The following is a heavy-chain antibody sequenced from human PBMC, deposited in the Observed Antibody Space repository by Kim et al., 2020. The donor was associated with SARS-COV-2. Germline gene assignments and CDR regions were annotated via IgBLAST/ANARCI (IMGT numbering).Heavy chain of an antibody. V-gene: IGHV3-13*04. CDR3: ARGYYYDSSGYYTPSTFDY. J-gene: IGHJ4*02. CDR1: GFTFSSYD. CDR2: NGTAGDT. D-gene: IGHD3-22*01. Sequence: GGSLRLCCAASGFTFSSYDMHWVRQATGKGLEWVSANGTAGDTYYPGSVKGRFTISRENAKNSLYLQMNSLRAGDTAVYYCARGYYYDSSGYYTPSTFDYWGQGTLVTVSS.